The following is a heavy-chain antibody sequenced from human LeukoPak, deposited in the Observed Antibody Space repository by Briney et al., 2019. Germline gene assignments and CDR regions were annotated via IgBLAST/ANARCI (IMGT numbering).Heavy chain of an antibody. D-gene: IGHD3-22*01. CDR2: INPNSGGT. Sequence: GASVKVSCKASGYTFTSYYMHWVRQAPGQGLEWMGWINPNSGGTNYAQKFQGRVTMTRDTSISTAYMELSRLRSDDTAVYYCARRVNYYDSSGSKTYYYYYMDVWGKGTTVTVSS. CDR1: GYTFTSYY. CDR3: ARRVNYYDSSGSKTYYYYYMDV. V-gene: IGHV1-2*02. J-gene: IGHJ6*03.